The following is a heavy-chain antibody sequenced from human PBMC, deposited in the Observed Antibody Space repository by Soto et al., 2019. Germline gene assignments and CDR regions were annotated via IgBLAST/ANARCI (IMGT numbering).Heavy chain of an antibody. D-gene: IGHD1-26*01. CDR2: IYHSGST. V-gene: IGHV4-4*02. J-gene: IGHJ4*02. CDR1: GGSISSSNW. CDR3: AYSGSYRRLFDS. Sequence: KTSETLSLTCAVSGGSISSSNWWSWVRQPPGKGLEWIGEIYHSGSTNYNPSLKSRVTISVDKSKNQFSLKLSSVTAADTAVYYCAYSGSYRRLFDSWGQGTLVTVSS.